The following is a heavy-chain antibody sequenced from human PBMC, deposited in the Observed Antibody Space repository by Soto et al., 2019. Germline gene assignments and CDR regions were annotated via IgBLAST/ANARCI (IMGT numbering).Heavy chain of an antibody. CDR1: GGTFSSYA. D-gene: IGHD3-22*01. CDR2: IIPIFGTA. CDR3: ARGYYYDSIGYYFPFDY. J-gene: IGHJ4*02. V-gene: IGHV1-69*01. Sequence: QVQLVQSGAEVKKPGSSVKVSCNASGGTFSSYAISWVRQAPGQGLEWMGGIIPIFGTANYAQKFQGRVTITADESTSTAYMELSSLRSEDTAVYYCARGYYYDSIGYYFPFDYWGQGTLVTVSS.